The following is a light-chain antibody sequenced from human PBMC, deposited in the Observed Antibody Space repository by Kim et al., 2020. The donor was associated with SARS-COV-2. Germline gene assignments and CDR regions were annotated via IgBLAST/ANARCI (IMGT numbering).Light chain of an antibody. CDR1: QAFSEY. CDR2: AAF. V-gene: IGKV1-16*01. CDR3: QQYKTYLWT. Sequence: ASVGDRVTITCRASQAFSEYLAWIQQKPGKAPKSLIYAAFKLQSGVPSRFSGSGSGTEFNLTISSLQPEDFATYYYQQYKTYLWTFGQGTKVDIK. J-gene: IGKJ1*01.